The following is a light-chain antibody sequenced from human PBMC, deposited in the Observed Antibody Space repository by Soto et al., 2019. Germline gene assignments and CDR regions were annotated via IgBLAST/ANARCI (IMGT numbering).Light chain of an antibody. CDR2: AAS. CDR3: QQYGRSPPLM. Sequence: EIVLTQSPGTLSLSPGERATLSCRASQSVSSNYLAWYQQKPGQAPRLLIYAASTRATGIPDRFSGSGSGTDFTLTISRLEPEDFAVYYCQQYGRSPPLMFGGGTKVDIK. J-gene: IGKJ4*02. V-gene: IGKV3-20*01. CDR1: QSVSSNY.